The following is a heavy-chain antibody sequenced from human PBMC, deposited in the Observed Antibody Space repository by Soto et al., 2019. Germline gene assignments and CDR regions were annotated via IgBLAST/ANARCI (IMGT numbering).Heavy chain of an antibody. D-gene: IGHD3-3*01. CDR3: AKVAKYGVVIEYFDS. CDR2: ISSSSRRT. CDR1: GFTFGNYG. J-gene: IGHJ4*02. Sequence: PGGPLRLSGETSGFTFGNYGMRWVLQAPGKGLYWVSGISSSSRRTYYADSVRGRFTISRDNSKNTLYLQMDTLRADDTAVYYCAKVAKYGVVIEYFDSWGQGSLVTVSS. V-gene: IGHV3-23*01.